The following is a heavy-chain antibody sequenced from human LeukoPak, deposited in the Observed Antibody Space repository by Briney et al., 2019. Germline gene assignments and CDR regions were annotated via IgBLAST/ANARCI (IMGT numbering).Heavy chain of an antibody. CDR3: AKGRIAAARSCSPL. CDR1: GFTFSSYA. D-gene: IGHD6-13*01. J-gene: IGHJ4*02. Sequence: GGSLRLSCAASGFTFSSYAMSWVRQAPGKGLEWLSAISGSGGSTYYADSVKGRFTISRDNSKNTLYLQINSLRAEDTAVYYCAKGRIAAARSCSPLWGQGTLVTVSS. CDR2: ISGSGGST. V-gene: IGHV3-23*01.